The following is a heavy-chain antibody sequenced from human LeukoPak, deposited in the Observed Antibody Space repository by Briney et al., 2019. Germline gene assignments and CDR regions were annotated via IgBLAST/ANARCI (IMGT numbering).Heavy chain of an antibody. Sequence: RGGSLRLSCAASGFTFSGYWMTWVRQAPGKGLEGVASIKQDGSEKFYVDSVKGRFTISRDNAKNSVYLQMNSLRVEDTAVYFCARISRYGLDYWGQGTLVTVSS. CDR1: GFTFSGYW. CDR2: IKQDGSEK. CDR3: ARISRYGLDY. D-gene: IGHD3-16*01. V-gene: IGHV3-7*05. J-gene: IGHJ4*02.